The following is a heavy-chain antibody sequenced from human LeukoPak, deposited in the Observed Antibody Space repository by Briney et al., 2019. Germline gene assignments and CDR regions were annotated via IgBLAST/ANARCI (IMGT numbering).Heavy chain of an antibody. Sequence: SETLSLTCTVSGGSISSYYWSWIRQPPGKGLEWIGYIYYSGSTNYNPSLKSRVTISVDTSKNQFSLKLSSVTAADTAVYYYARVRCSGGSCYLFDYWGQGTPVTVSS. CDR3: ARVRCSGGSCYLFDY. J-gene: IGHJ4*02. CDR1: GGSISSYY. D-gene: IGHD2-15*01. CDR2: IYYSGST. V-gene: IGHV4-59*01.